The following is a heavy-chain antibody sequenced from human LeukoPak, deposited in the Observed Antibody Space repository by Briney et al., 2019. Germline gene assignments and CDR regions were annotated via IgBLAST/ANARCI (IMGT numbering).Heavy chain of an antibody. CDR2: ISSSSSYI. CDR1: GFTFSSYS. Sequence: GGSLRLSCAASGFTFSSYSMNWVRQAPGKGLEWVSSISSSSSYIYYADSVKGRFTISRDNSKNTLYLQMNSLRAEDTAVYYCAKAYSSWSSLLTFDYWGQGTLVTVSS. J-gene: IGHJ4*02. CDR3: AKAYSSWSSLLTFDY. V-gene: IGHV3-21*04. D-gene: IGHD6-6*01.